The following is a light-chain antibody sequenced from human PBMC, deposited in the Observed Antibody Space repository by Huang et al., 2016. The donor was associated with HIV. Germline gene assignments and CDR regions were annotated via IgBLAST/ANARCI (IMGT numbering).Light chain of an antibody. J-gene: IGKJ2*01. CDR3: QQYYNTPYT. V-gene: IGKV4-1*01. CDR1: QSVLYFANNKNY. CDR2: WAS. Sequence: DIVMTQSPDSLAVSLGERATINCKSSQSVLYFANNKNYLAWYQQKPGQPPKLLIYWASTRECGVPDRFSGSGSGTDFTLTISGLQAEDMAVYYCQQYYNTPYTFGQGTKLEIK.